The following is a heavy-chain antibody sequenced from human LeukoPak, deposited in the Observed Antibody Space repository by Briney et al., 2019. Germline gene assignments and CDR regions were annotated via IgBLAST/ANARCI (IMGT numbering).Heavy chain of an antibody. J-gene: IGHJ1*01. Sequence: ASVNVSCKASGYTFTSYDLNWVRQASGQGLEWVGWTHPNSGNTGYAQNFQGRVTMTRNTSISTAYMELSSLRSEDTAVDYCARGGPVAATHKYFQHWGQGTLVTVSS. CDR2: THPNSGNT. CDR1: GYTFTSYD. CDR3: ARGGPVAATHKYFQH. V-gene: IGHV1-8*01. D-gene: IGHD6-19*01.